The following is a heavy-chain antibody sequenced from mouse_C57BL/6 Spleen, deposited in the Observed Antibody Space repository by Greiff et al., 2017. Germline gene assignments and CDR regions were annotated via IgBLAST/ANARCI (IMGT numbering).Heavy chain of an antibody. CDR2: IDPSDSYT. CDR3: ASSSSYYFDD. J-gene: IGHJ2*01. V-gene: IGHV1-69*01. D-gene: IGHD1-1*01. Sequence: QVQLQQPGAELVMPGASVKLSCKASGYTFTSYWMHWVKQRPGQGLEWIGEIDPSDSYTNYNQKFKGKSTLTVDKSSSTAYMQLSSLTSEDSAVYYCASSSSYYFDDWGQGTTLTVSS. CDR1: GYTFTSYW.